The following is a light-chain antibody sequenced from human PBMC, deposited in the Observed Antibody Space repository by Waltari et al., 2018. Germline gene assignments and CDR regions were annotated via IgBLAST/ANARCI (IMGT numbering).Light chain of an antibody. V-gene: IGLV2-11*01. Sequence: QSALTQPRSVSGSPGQSVTISCTGTSSDVGGYNYVSWYQQHPGKAPKLLVYAISKRPSGVPARFSGSTSGNTASLTIAGLQAEDEADYYCCSYAGSYTWVFGGGTKLTVL. CDR3: CSYAGSYTWV. J-gene: IGLJ3*02. CDR1: SSDVGGYNY. CDR2: AIS.